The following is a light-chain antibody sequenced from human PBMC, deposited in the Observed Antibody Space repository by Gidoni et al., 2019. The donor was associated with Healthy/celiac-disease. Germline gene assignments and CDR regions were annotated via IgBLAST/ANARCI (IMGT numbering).Light chain of an antibody. Sequence: DIQMTQSPSSLSASVGDRVTITCRASQSISSYLNWYQQKPGKATKLLIYAASSLQSGVQSRFSGSGSGTDFTLTIGSLQPEDFATYYCQQSYSTPLTFGGGTKVEIK. CDR1: QSISSY. CDR3: QQSYSTPLT. V-gene: IGKV1-39*01. J-gene: IGKJ4*01. CDR2: AAS.